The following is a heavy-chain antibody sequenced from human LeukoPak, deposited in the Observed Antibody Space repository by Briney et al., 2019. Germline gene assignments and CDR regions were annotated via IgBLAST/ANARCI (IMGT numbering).Heavy chain of an antibody. CDR2: INPSGGST. J-gene: IGHJ4*02. CDR1: GYTFTSYD. CDR3: ARDIGYCSGGSCYPSFYYFDY. Sequence: ASVKVSCKASGYTFTSYDINWVRQAPGQGLEWMGIINPSGGSTSYAQKFQGRVTMTRDTSTSTVYMELSSLRSDDTAVYYCARDIGYCSGGSCYPSFYYFDYWGQGTLVTVSS. V-gene: IGHV1-46*01. D-gene: IGHD2-15*01.